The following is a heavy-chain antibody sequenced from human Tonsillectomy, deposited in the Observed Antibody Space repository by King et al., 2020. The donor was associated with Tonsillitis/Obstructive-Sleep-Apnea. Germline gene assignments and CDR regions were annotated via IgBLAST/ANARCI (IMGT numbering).Heavy chain of an antibody. D-gene: IGHD3-3*01. CDR2: ISRSISYT. Sequence: VQLVESGGGLVKPGGSLRLSCAASGFTFSDYYMSWIRQAPGKGLEWVSYISRSISYTNYADSVKGRFTISRDNAKNSLYLQMNSLRAVDTAVYYCARGGRSYYDFWSGYSAPAAYWGQGTLVTVSS. CDR3: ARGGRSYYDFWSGYSAPAAY. J-gene: IGHJ4*02. V-gene: IGHV3-11*05. CDR1: GFTFSDYY.